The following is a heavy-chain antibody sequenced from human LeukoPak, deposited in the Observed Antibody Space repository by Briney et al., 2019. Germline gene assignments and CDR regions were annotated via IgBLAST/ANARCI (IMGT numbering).Heavy chain of an antibody. CDR1: GFTFSSYE. CDR2: ISSSGSTT. Sequence: GGSLRLSCAASGFTFSSYEINWVRQAPGKGLEWVSYISSSGSTTYYADSVKGRFTISRDNVKNSLYLQVNSLRAEDTAVYYCARGALPLNYYYYYMDVWGKGTTVTVSS. CDR3: ARGALPLNYYYYYMDV. J-gene: IGHJ6*03. V-gene: IGHV3-48*03.